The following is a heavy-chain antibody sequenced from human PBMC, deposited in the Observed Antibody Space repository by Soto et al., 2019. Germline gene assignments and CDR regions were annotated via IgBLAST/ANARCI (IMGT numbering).Heavy chain of an antibody. CDR1: GDTFTRYY. V-gene: IGHV1-46*01. CDR2: INPSGGST. CDR3: ARENIVLSSGFIRNHYGNAV. J-gene: IGHJ6*02. D-gene: IGHD3-16*01. Sequence: AAVQVSCKASGDTFTRYYFHWVRQAPGQGLEWMGIINPSGGSTTYAQKFQGRVTMTRDTSTSTVYMDLSSLRFEDTAVYYCARENIVLSSGFIRNHYGNAVCVQRTSGTVSS.